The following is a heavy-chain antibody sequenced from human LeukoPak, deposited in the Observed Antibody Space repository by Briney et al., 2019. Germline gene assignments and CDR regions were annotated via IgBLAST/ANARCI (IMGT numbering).Heavy chain of an antibody. J-gene: IGHJ5*02. CDR1: GYTLSSYC. D-gene: IGHD6-13*01. CDR2: INPSGSIT. V-gene: IGHV1-46*01. CDR3: AREPTLAALTVDNWFAP. Sequence: ASVKVSCKASGYTLSSYCMHWIRQAPGQGLEWMGLINPSGSITTYAQKFQGRVTVTRDTSTSTVYMELRSLRSEDTAVYYCAREPTLAALTVDNWFAPWGQGTLVTVSS.